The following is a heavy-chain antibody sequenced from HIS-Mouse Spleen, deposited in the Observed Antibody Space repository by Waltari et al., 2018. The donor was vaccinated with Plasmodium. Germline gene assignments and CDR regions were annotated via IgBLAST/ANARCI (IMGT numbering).Heavy chain of an antibody. Sequence: QVQLVQSGAEVKKPGASVKVSCKASVYTFPNYGISWGRQAPGQGLEWMGWISPYNGNTHFAQKLQGRVTMTTDTSTSTAYMELRSLRSDDTAVYYCARGSAGDAFDIWGQGTMVTVSS. CDR2: ISPYNGNT. CDR3: ARGSAGDAFDI. CDR1: VYTFPNYG. V-gene: IGHV1-18*01. D-gene: IGHD6-19*01. J-gene: IGHJ3*02.